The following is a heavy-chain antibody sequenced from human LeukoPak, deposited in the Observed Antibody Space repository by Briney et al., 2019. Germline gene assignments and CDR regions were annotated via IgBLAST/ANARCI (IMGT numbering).Heavy chain of an antibody. J-gene: IGHJ6*02. CDR3: AKRRAPLRYFDSGGMDV. CDR2: ISGSGGST. Sequence: GGSLRLSCAASGFTFSSYAMSWVRQAPGKGLEWVSAISGSGGSTYYADSAKGRFTISRDNSKNTLYLQMNSLRAEDTAVYYCAKRRAPLRYFDSGGMDVWGQGTTVTVSS. D-gene: IGHD3-9*01. V-gene: IGHV3-23*01. CDR1: GFTFSSYA.